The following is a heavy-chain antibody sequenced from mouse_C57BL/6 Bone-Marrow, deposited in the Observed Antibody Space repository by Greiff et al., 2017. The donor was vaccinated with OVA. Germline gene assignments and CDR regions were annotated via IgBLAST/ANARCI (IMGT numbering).Heavy chain of an antibody. CDR1: GFTFSSYA. D-gene: IGHD1-1*01. V-gene: IGHV5-4*01. CDR3: AREPLLR. CDR2: ISDGGSYT. Sequence: EVMLVESGGGLVKPGGSLKLSCAASGFTFSSYAMSWVRQTPEKRLEWVATISDGGSYTYYPDNVKGRFTISRDNAKNNLYLQMSHLKSEDTAMYYCAREPLLRWGQGTLVTVSA. J-gene: IGHJ3*01.